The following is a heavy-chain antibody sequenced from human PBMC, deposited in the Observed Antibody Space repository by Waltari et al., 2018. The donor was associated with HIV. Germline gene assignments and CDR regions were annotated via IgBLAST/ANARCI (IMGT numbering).Heavy chain of an antibody. V-gene: IGHV3-7*01. CDR1: GFTFSSSW. CDR3: ARRQQLTD. Sequence: EVRLVESGGGLVQPGGSLRLSCAASGFTFSSSWMTWVRQAPGKGLEGVAKIKEDGSEVHYVDSGKGRFTISRDNAKNSLYLQMNSLRAEDTAVYYCARRQQLTDWGQGTLVTVSS. D-gene: IGHD6-13*01. CDR2: IKEDGSEV. J-gene: IGHJ4*02.